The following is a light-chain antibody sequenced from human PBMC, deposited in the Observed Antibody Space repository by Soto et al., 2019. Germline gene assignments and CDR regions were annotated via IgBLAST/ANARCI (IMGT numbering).Light chain of an antibody. J-gene: IGKJ5*01. CDR2: GIS. CDR1: QSVSSY. V-gene: IGKV3-11*01. Sequence: EIVLTQSPATLSLSPGERATLSFRASQSVSSYLAWYQQKPGQAPRLLIYGISSRATGIPDRFSGSGSGTEFTLTISSLQPEDFAIYYCQQYTQWPITFGQGTRLEI. CDR3: QQYTQWPIT.